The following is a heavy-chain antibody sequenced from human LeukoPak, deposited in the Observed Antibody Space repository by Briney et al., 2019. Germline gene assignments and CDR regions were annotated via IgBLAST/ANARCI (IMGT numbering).Heavy chain of an antibody. CDR1: GFTFSNYA. V-gene: IGHV3-23*01. CDR2: ISGTGSTT. D-gene: IGHD1-1*01. CDR3: AVLPWNPYYFDY. Sequence: GGSLRLSCAASGFTFSNYAMSWVRQAPGKGPEWVSAISGTGSTTHYGDSVKGRFTISRDNFKNTLYLQVDSLRADDTAVYYCAVLPWNPYYFDYWGQGSLVTVSS. J-gene: IGHJ4*02.